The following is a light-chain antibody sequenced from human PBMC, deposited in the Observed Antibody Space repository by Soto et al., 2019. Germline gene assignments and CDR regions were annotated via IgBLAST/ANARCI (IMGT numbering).Light chain of an antibody. CDR3: SSYTNSDSYV. CDR1: TXDVGGNNF. V-gene: IGLV2-14*01. Sequence: QSALTQPASVSGSPGQSITISCTGTTXDVGGNNFVSWYQQHPGKAPKLIIYEVSNRPSGISNRFSGSKSGNTASLTISGLQAEDEADYYCSSYTNSDSYVFGTGTKFTVL. CDR2: EVS. J-gene: IGLJ1*01.